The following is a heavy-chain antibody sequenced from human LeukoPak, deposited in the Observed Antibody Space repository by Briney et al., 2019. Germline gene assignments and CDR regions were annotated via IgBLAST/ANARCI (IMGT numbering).Heavy chain of an antibody. CDR3: ARRYPDGYNYIDI. CDR2: INPSGST. J-gene: IGHJ3*02. D-gene: IGHD5-24*01. CDR1: GGSFSDYY. V-gene: IGHV4-34*01. Sequence: KPSETLSLTCAVYGGSFSDYYWTWIRQSPGKGLEWIGEINPSGSTNYNPSLKSRVTISVDTSQNQFSLKLRSVTAADTAVYYCARRYPDGYNYIDIWGQGTMVAVSS.